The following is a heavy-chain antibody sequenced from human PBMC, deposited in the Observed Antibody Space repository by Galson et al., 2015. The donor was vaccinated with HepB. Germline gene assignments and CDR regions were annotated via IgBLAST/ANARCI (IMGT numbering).Heavy chain of an antibody. CDR1: GFTFSSYA. D-gene: IGHD3-3*01. J-gene: IGHJ3*02. CDR2: ISYDGSNK. Sequence: SLRLSCAASGFTFSSYATHWVRQAPGKGLEWVAVISYDGSNKYYADSVKGRFTISRDNSKNTLYLQMNSLRAEDTAVYYCARDRGGYDFWSGYYNDAFDIWGQGTMVTVSS. V-gene: IGHV3-30-3*01. CDR3: ARDRGGYDFWSGYYNDAFDI.